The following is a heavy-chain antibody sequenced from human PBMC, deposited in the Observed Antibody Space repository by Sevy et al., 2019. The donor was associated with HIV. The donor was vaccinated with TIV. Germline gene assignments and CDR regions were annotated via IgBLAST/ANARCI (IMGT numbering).Heavy chain of an antibody. J-gene: IGHJ5*02. V-gene: IGHV3-11*04. CDR3: ARNGGAYDTGFDP. Sequence: GGSLRLSCAASGFTFNDYYMTWIRQAPGKGLEWVSHITSSGSSIYYADSVKGRFTISRDNAKNSLYLQMNSLRVEDTAVYYCARNGGAYDTGFDPWGQGTLVTVSS. CDR1: GFTFNDYY. CDR2: ITSSGSSI. D-gene: IGHD3-22*01.